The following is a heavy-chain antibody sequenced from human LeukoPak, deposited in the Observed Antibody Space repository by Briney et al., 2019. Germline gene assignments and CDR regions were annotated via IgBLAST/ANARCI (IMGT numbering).Heavy chain of an antibody. CDR1: GFTSRFSFSDYY. CDR2: ISNSGNTI. Sequence: PGGSLRPSCAASGFTSRFSFSDYYMSWIRQAPGKGLEWLSFISNSGNTIHYADSVRGRFTISRDNAKNSLYLQMNSLRADDTATHYCVMTAGRAAATDHWGQGALVTVSS. CDR3: VMTAGRAAATDH. V-gene: IGHV3-11*04. J-gene: IGHJ1*01.